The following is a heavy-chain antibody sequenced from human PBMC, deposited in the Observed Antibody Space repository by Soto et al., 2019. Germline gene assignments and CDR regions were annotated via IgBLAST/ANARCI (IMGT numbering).Heavy chain of an antibody. CDR3: ARVDPLGKYFDL. Sequence: QVQLQESGPGLVKPSETLSLTCTVSGGSVSSGSYYWSWIRQPPGKGLEWIGYIYYSGSTNYNPSLKSRVTISVDTSKNQFSLKLSSVTAADTAVYCCARVDPLGKYFDLWGRGTLVTVSS. CDR2: IYYSGST. J-gene: IGHJ2*01. CDR1: GGSVSSGSYY. D-gene: IGHD2-2*03. V-gene: IGHV4-61*01.